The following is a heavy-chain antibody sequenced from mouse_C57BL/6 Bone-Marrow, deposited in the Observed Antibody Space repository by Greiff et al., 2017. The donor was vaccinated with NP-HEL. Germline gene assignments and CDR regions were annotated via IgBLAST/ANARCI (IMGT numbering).Heavy chain of an antibody. CDR2: ISYDGSN. J-gene: IGHJ1*03. V-gene: IGHV3-6*01. CDR1: GYSITSGYY. D-gene: IGHD3-2*02. CDR3: AREGEDKDSSGYSYWYFDV. Sequence: EVKLVESGPGLVKPSQSLSLTCSVTGYSITSGYYWNWIRQFPGNKLEWMGYISYDGSNNYNPSLKNRISITRDTSKNQFFLKLNSVTTEDTATYYCAREGEDKDSSGYSYWYFDVWGTGTTVTVSS.